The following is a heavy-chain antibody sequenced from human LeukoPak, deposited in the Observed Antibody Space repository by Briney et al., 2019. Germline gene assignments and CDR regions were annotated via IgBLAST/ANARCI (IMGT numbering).Heavy chain of an antibody. V-gene: IGHV3-23*01. Sequence: PGGSLRLSCAASGFTFSSCAMSWVRQAPGKGLEWVSAISGSGGSTYYADSVKGRFTISRDNSKNTLYLQMNSLRAEDTAVYYCAKRPLCSGGSCYNYWGQGTLVTVSS. D-gene: IGHD2-15*01. CDR1: GFTFSSCA. CDR3: AKRPLCSGGSCYNY. J-gene: IGHJ4*02. CDR2: ISGSGGST.